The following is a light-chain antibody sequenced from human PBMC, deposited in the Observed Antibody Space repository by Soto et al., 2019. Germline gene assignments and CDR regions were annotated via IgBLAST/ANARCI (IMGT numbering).Light chain of an antibody. J-gene: IGLJ2*01. Sequence: SYELTQPPSVSVSPGQTARITCSGDALPKQFAYWYQQKPGQAPVLVIHKYTERPSGIPERFSGSRSGTTVTLTISGVQAEDEADYYCQSSDISGTFVVFGGGTQLTVL. CDR3: QSSDISGTFVV. V-gene: IGLV3-25*03. CDR1: ALPKQF. CDR2: KYT.